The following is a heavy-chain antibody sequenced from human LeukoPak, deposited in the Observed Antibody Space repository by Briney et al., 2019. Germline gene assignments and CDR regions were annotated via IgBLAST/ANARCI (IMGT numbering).Heavy chain of an antibody. CDR3: ARQFGSGWSGDPPHLDY. CDR1: GGSISSSSYY. J-gene: IGHJ4*02. V-gene: IGHV4-39*07. Sequence: PSETLSLTCTVSGGSISSSSYYWGWIRQPPGKGLEWIGSIYYSGSTYYNPSLKSRVTISVDTSKNQFSLKLSSVTAADTAVYYCARQFGSGWSGDPPHLDYWGQGTLVTVSS. D-gene: IGHD6-19*01. CDR2: IYYSGST.